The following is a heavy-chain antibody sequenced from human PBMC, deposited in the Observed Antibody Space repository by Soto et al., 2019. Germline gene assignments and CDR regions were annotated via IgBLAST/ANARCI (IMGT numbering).Heavy chain of an antibody. V-gene: IGHV3-23*01. Sequence: GGSLRLSCTASGFTFTSYGMGWVRQAPGKGLQWVSTIRGDGGQTHYTDSVKGRFSISRDNSKNTVYLQMDSLRAEDTAMYFCARDVGLDSDDFFAYWGQGTQVTVYS. CDR2: IRGDGGQT. CDR1: GFTFTSYG. J-gene: IGHJ4*02. CDR3: ARDVGLDSDDFFAY. D-gene: IGHD3-9*01.